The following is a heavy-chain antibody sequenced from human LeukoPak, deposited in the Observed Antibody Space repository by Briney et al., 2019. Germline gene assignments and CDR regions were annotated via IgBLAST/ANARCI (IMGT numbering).Heavy chain of an antibody. Sequence: GGSLRLSCAASGFTFSSYAMSWVRQAPGKGLEWVSAISGSGGSTYYADSVKGRFTISRDNSKNTPYLQMNSLRAEDTAVYYCAKSSGCSSTSCYSRVFDYWGQGTLVTVSS. CDR1: GFTFSSYA. V-gene: IGHV3-23*01. CDR2: ISGSGGST. CDR3: AKSSGCSSTSCYSRVFDY. D-gene: IGHD2-2*01. J-gene: IGHJ4*02.